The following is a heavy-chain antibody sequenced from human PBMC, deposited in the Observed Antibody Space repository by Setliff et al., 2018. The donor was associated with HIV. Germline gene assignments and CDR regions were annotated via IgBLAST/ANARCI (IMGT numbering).Heavy chain of an antibody. CDR3: AAFFVTPMTTQDF. Sequence: PSETLSLTCAVYGGPSTDHYWNWIRQSPGTGLEWIAEIHHTGYINYNPSLRSRVSVSRDMSSNQFSLRLSSVTAADAAVYYCAAFFVTPMTTQDFWGQGTLVTVS. J-gene: IGHJ4*02. V-gene: IGHV4-34*01. CDR2: IHHTGYI. CDR1: GGPSTDHY. D-gene: IGHD4-4*01.